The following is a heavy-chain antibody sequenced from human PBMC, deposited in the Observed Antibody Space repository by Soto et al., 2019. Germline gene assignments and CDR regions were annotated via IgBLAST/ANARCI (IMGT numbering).Heavy chain of an antibody. CDR1: GVSLTSGNW. Sequence: SETLSLTXAVSGVSLTSGNWWTWVRQSPQRGLEYIGEIFHDGTANYYPSFERRVAMSVDTSRNQFSLKLTSVTAADTAVYFCARLVYDSRLNYMYFDFWGPGTLVTVSS. D-gene: IGHD3-10*01. J-gene: IGHJ4*02. V-gene: IGHV4-4*02. CDR2: IFHDGTA. CDR3: ARLVYDSRLNYMYFDF.